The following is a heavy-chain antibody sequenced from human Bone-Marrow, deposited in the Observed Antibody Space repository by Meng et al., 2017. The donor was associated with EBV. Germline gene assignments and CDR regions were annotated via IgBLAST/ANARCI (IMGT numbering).Heavy chain of an antibody. Sequence: GQLEESGPGLGKSSGTLSLTGGVSGGSISSDNWWIWVRQPPGKGREWVGEIHHGGSTNYNPSLKSRVTISLDKSKNQFSLRLTSVTAADTAVYYCSIIIYGSGLNSWFDPWGQGTLVTVSS. CDR2: IHHGGST. D-gene: IGHD3-10*01. J-gene: IGHJ5*02. V-gene: IGHV4-4*02. CDR3: SIIIYGSGLNSWFDP. CDR1: GGSISSDNW.